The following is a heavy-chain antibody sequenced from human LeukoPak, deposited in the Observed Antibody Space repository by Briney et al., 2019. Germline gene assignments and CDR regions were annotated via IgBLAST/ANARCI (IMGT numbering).Heavy chain of an antibody. J-gene: IGHJ4*02. D-gene: IGHD3-10*01. CDR2: IYYSGST. CDR1: GRSISSRSYY. Sequence: PSETVSLTCTVSGRSISSRSYYWAWIRQPPGKGLEWIVSIYYSGSTYYNPSLNSRVTISVDTSTNQSSLKLSSVTAADTALYYCARQGWFGGLYWGQGTLVTVSS. CDR3: ARQGWFGGLY. V-gene: IGHV4-39*01.